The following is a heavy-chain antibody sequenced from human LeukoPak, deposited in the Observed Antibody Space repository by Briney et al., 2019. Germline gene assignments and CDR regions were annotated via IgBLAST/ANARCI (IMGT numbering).Heavy chain of an antibody. V-gene: IGHV3-11*01. CDR2: IRSSGSTI. Sequence: GGSLRLSCAASGFTFSDYYMSWIRQAPGRGLEWVSYIRSSGSTIYYADSVKGRFTISRDNAKNSLYLQMNSLRAEDTAVYYCARSNNYYDSSGYWFDYWGQGTLVTVSS. CDR3: ARSNNYYDSSGYWFDY. D-gene: IGHD3-22*01. J-gene: IGHJ4*02. CDR1: GFTFSDYY.